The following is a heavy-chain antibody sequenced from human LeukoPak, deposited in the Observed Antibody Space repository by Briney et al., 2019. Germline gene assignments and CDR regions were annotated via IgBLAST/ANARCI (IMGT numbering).Heavy chain of an antibody. CDR3: ARDVSKYYYGSGSLRPLDAFDI. D-gene: IGHD3-10*01. CDR2: ISSSSSYI. J-gene: IGHJ3*02. V-gene: IGHV3-21*01. CDR1: GFTFSSYS. Sequence: GGSLRLSCAASGFTFSSYSMNWVRQAPGKGLEWVSSISSSSSYIYYADSVKGRFTISRDNAKNSLYLQMNSLRAEDTAVYYCARDVSKYYYGSGSLRPLDAFDIWGQGTMVTVSS.